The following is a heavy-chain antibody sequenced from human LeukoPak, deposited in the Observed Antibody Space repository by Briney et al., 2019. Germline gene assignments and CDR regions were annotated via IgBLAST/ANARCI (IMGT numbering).Heavy chain of an antibody. Sequence: SETLSLTCTVSGGSISSYYWSWLRQPPGKGLECIGYIYYSGSTNYNPSLKSRVPISVDTSKNQFSLKLSSVTAADTAVYYCARLNRPYYYDSSGYYEIWSDPWGQGTLVTVSS. CDR1: GGSISSYY. CDR3: ARLNRPYYYDSSGYYEIWSDP. V-gene: IGHV4-59*08. J-gene: IGHJ5*02. CDR2: IYYSGST. D-gene: IGHD3-22*01.